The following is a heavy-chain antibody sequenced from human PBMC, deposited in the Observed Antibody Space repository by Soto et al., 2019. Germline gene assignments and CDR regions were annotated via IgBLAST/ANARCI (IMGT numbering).Heavy chain of an antibody. CDR3: ARMGLYSYGNFDY. V-gene: IGHV4-39*01. CDR1: GGSISSSSYY. J-gene: IGHJ4*02. CDR2: IYYSGST. Sequence: QLQLQESGPGLVKPSETLSLTCTVSGGSISSSSYYWGWIRQPPGKGLEWIGSIYYSGSTYYNPSLKSRVTISVDTSKNQFSLKLSSVTAADTAVYYCARMGLYSYGNFDYWGQGTLVTVSS. D-gene: IGHD5-18*01.